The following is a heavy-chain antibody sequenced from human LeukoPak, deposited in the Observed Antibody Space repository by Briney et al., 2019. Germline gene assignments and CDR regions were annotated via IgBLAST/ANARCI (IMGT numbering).Heavy chain of an antibody. D-gene: IGHD6-19*01. V-gene: IGHV1-69*13. CDR1: GGTFSSYA. CDR2: IIPIFGTA. J-gene: IGHJ4*02. Sequence: ASVKVSCKASGGTFSSYAISWVRQAPGQGLERMGGIIPIFGTANYAQKFQGRVTITADESTSTAYMELSSLRSEDTAVYYCASLYTRRYSSGWYGMGFDYWGQGTLVTVSS. CDR3: ASLYTRRYSSGWYGMGFDY.